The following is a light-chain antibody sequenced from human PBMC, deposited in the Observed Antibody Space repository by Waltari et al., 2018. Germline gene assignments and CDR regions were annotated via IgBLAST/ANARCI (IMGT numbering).Light chain of an antibody. J-gene: IGLJ1*01. CDR2: AGS. CDR1: SSYVGNYNL. CDR3: CSYAGSSTYV. V-gene: IGLV2-23*01. Sequence: QSALTQPASVSGSPGQSITIPCTGPSSYVGNYNLASWYQQHPGKAPKLMISAGSKRPSGVSNRFSGSKSGNTASLTISGLQAEDEADYYCCSYAGSSTYVFGTGTKVTVL.